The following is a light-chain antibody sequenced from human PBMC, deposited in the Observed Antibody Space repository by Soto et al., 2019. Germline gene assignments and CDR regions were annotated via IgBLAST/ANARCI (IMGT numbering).Light chain of an antibody. J-gene: IGLJ3*02. CDR1: PSDIGNYNY. CDR2: GVS. Sequence: ALTQPASVSGSPGQSITISCTGTPSDIGNYNYVSWYQQHPGKAPKLIIYGVSNRPSGVSNRFSASKSGNAASLTISGLQAEDEADYYCSSYTAYTTLWVFGGGTKVTVL. V-gene: IGLV2-14*01. CDR3: SSYTAYTTLWV.